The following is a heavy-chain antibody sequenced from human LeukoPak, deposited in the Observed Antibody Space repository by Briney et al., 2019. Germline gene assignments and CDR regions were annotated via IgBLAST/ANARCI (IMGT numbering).Heavy chain of an antibody. CDR3: ARGARAYYDFWSGYYYYYYMDV. CDR2: INHSGST. V-gene: IGHV4-34*01. Sequence: PGGSLRLSCAASGFTFSSYSMNWVRQPPGKGLEWIGEINHSGSTNYNPSLKSRVTISVDTSKNQFSLKLSSVTAADTAVYYCARGARAYYDFWSGYYYYYYMDVWGKGTTVTVPS. CDR1: GFTFSSYS. D-gene: IGHD3-3*01. J-gene: IGHJ6*03.